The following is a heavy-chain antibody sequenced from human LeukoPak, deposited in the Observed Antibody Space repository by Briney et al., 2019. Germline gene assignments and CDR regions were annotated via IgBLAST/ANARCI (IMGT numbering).Heavy chain of an antibody. CDR1: GGSISTDNYQ. D-gene: IGHD3-10*01. V-gene: IGHV4-30-4*01. J-gene: IGHJ5*02. CDR3: ARYGSGSTWFDP. CDR2: INYSGST. Sequence: PLETLSLTCTVSGGSISTDNYQWSWIRQPPGKGLEWIGYINYSGSTYYNPSLKSRVTISVDTSKNHFSLKLSSVTAADTAVYYCARYGSGSTWFDPWGQGTLVTVSS.